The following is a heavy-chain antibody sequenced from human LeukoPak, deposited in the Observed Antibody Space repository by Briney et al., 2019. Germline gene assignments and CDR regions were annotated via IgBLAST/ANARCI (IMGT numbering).Heavy chain of an antibody. Sequence: GGSLRLSCAASGFTFSSYAMSWVRQAPGKGLEWVSAISGSGGSTYYADSVKGRFTISRDNSKNTLYLQMNSLRAEDTAVYYCAKDIVGATVFLPSFDYWGQGTLVTVSS. J-gene: IGHJ4*02. CDR3: AKDIVGATVFLPSFDY. CDR1: GFTFSSYA. CDR2: ISGSGGST. V-gene: IGHV3-23*01. D-gene: IGHD1-26*01.